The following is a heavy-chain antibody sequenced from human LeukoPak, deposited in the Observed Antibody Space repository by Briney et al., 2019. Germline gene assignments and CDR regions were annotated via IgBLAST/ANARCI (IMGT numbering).Heavy chain of an antibody. J-gene: IGHJ4*02. Sequence: AGGSLRLSCAASGFTFSNYAMNWVRQAPGKGLEWASLISGSTGSTYYADSVKGRFSISRDNSKNTIYLQMNSLRAEDTAVYYCARLDSSGYYVDYWGQGTLVTVSS. CDR3: ARLDSSGYYVDY. D-gene: IGHD3-22*01. CDR1: GFTFSNYA. CDR2: ISGSTGST. V-gene: IGHV3-23*01.